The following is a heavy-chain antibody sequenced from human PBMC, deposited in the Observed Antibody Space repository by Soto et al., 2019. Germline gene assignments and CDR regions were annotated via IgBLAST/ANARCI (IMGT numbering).Heavy chain of an antibody. CDR1: GFTFNDYT. V-gene: IGHV3-49*04. D-gene: IGHD2-8*01. CDR3: TAGKLYPSLDFDY. Sequence: GVLRLSCTASGFTFNDYTLSWVRQAPGKGLEWVGFIRIKAYGGTTEYAASVKGRFTISRDDSKSIAYLQMNSLKTEDTAVYYCTAGKLYPSLDFDYWGQGTLVTVSS. CDR2: IRIKAYGGTT. J-gene: IGHJ4*02.